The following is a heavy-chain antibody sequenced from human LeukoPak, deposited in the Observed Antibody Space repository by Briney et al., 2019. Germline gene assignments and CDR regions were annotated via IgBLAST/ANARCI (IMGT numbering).Heavy chain of an antibody. D-gene: IGHD6-13*01. Sequence: GGSLRLSCAAYGFTFSNFGMYWVRQAPGKGLEWVAVIWYDGSNKFYADSVKGRFTISRDNSKNTLYLQMNSLRAEDTAVYYCARDRAAADLDYWGQGTLVTVSS. V-gene: IGHV3-33*08. CDR1: GFTFSNFG. CDR2: IWYDGSNK. J-gene: IGHJ4*02. CDR3: ARDRAAADLDY.